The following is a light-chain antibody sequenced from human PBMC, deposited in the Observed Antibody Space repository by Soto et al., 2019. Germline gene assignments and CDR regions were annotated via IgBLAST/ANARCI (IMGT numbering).Light chain of an antibody. CDR1: QSISSW. J-gene: IGKJ1*01. CDR2: DAS. CDR3: QQYNSYWT. Sequence: DIPMTQSPSTLSASVGDRVTITCRASQSISSWLAWYQQKPGKAPKLLIYDASSLESGVPSRFSGSGSGTEFTLTISSLQPDDFATYYCQQYNSYWTFGQGTKVDNK. V-gene: IGKV1-5*01.